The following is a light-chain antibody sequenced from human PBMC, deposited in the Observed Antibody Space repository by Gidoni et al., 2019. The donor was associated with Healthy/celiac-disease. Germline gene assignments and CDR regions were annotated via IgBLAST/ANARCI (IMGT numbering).Light chain of an antibody. CDR3: QQYNNWPPGT. CDR1: QSVSSN. Sequence: DIVMPQSPATLSVSPGERATLTCRASQSVSSNLAWYQQKPGQAPRLLIYGASTRATGSPARFSGSGSGTEFTLTISSLQSEDFAVYYCQQYNNWPPGTFGPGTKVDIK. J-gene: IGKJ3*01. V-gene: IGKV3-15*01. CDR2: GAS.